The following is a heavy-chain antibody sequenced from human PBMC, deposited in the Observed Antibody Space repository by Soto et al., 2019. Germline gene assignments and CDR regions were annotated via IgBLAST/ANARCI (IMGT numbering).Heavy chain of an antibody. V-gene: IGHV3-21*01. CDR3: ARDPEHGDATDYGMEV. CDR1: GFTFSSYS. D-gene: IGHD4-17*01. CDR2: ISSSSSYI. Sequence: GGSLRLSCAASGFTFSSYSMNWVRQAPGKGLEWVSSISSSSSYIYYADSVKGRFTISRDNAKNSLYLQMNSLRAEDTAVYYCARDPEHGDATDYGMEVWGQGTTVTVSS. J-gene: IGHJ6*02.